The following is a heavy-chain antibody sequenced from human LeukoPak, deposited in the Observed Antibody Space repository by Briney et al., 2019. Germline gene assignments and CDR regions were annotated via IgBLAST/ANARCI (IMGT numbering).Heavy chain of an antibody. CDR3: TRQRGWDYFEN. CDR2: IKQLGSEK. Sequence: GGSLRLACAASGFPFRTYWMSWVRQSPGKGLEWVAKIKQLGSEKYYEDSVKGRFTISRDDAKNSWYLQMNRLRGEDTAVYYCTRQRGWDYFENWGQGALVIVSS. CDR1: GFPFRTYW. V-gene: IGHV3-7*01. D-gene: IGHD1-1*01. J-gene: IGHJ4*02.